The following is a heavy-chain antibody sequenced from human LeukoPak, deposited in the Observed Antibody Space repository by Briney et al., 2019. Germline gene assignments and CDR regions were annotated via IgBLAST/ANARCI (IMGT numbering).Heavy chain of an antibody. CDR1: GFTVSSNY. CDR3: ARTPMVRGVIGYYFDY. Sequence: PGGSLRLSCAASGFTVSSNYMSWVRQAPGKGLEWVSVIYSGGSTYYADSVKGRFTISRDNSKNTLYLQMNSLRAEDTAVYYCARTPMVRGVIGYYFDYWGQGTLVTVSS. CDR2: IYSGGST. D-gene: IGHD3-10*01. V-gene: IGHV3-53*01. J-gene: IGHJ4*02.